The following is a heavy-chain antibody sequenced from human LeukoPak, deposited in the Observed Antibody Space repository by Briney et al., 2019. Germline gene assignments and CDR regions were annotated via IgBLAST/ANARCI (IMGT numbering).Heavy chain of an antibody. CDR1: GGSISSYY. D-gene: IGHD4-17*01. CDR2: IYTSRST. J-gene: IGHJ6*03. CDR3: ARVGHDYGDYYYYYMDV. Sequence: PSETLSLTCTVSGGSISSYYCSWLRQPAGKGLEWIGRIYTSRSTNYNPSLTRRATMSVDTSKNQFSLTLSSVTAADTAVYYCARVGHDYGDYYYYYMDVWGKGTTVTVSS. V-gene: IGHV4-4*07.